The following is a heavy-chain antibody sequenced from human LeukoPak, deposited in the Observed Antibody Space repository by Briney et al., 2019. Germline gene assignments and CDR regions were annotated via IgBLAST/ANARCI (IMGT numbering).Heavy chain of an antibody. Sequence: GGSLRLSCAASDFTFSNYAMSWVRQAPGKGLEWVSTISGGGGGTYYADSVKGRFTISRDNSKNTLYLQMNSLRAEDTAVYYCAKERDTAMVTIDYWGQGTLVTVSS. CDR2: ISGGGGGT. D-gene: IGHD5-18*01. CDR1: DFTFSNYA. J-gene: IGHJ4*02. CDR3: AKERDTAMVTIDY. V-gene: IGHV3-23*01.